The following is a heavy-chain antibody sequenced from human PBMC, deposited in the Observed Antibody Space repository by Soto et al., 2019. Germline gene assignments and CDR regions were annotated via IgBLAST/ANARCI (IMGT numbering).Heavy chain of an antibody. CDR2: IGGSGGDK. V-gene: IGHV3-23*01. CDR3: ARRSWRGRADY. J-gene: IGHJ4*02. Sequence: GGSLRLSCAASGFPFSSYAMSGVRQAPGKGLEWVSGIGGSGGDKFYADSVKGRFTVSRDNAENTLSLELNSLRVEDTAIYYCARRSWRGRADYWGQGILVTVSS. D-gene: IGHD3-3*01. CDR1: GFPFSSYA.